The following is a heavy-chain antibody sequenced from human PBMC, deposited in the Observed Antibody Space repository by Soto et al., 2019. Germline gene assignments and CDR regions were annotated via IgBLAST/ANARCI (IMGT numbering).Heavy chain of an antibody. CDR3: AIDRYANGSGRTMDD. V-gene: IGHV1-69*08. D-gene: IGHD3-10*01. Sequence: QVQLVQSGAEVKKPGSSVKVSCKASGGTFSSYTVSWVRQAPGQGLEWMGRIVPILGVPNYAQRFQGRVTVSAEKGTNTAYMALSSQRSEETVVYYFAIDRYANGSGRTMDDWGQGTLV. J-gene: IGHJ4*02. CDR2: IVPILGVP. CDR1: GGTFSSYT.